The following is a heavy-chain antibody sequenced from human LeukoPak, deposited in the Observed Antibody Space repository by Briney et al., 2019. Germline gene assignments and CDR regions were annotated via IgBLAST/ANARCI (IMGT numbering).Heavy chain of an antibody. V-gene: IGHV3-48*03. J-gene: IGHJ6*03. Sequence: GGSLRLSCAAAGFSLSSYEMNWVRQAPGKGLEWVSYMSSSGNSKHYADSVKGRFTISRDNAKNSLYLQMNSLRAEDTAVYYCARDFKPFGELFEPNYYYYMDVWGKGTTVTVSS. CDR2: MSSSGNSK. CDR3: ARDFKPFGELFEPNYYYYMDV. CDR1: GFSLSSYE. D-gene: IGHD3-10*01.